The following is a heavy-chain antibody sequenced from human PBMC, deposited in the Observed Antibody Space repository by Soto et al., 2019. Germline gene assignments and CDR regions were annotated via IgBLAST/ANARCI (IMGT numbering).Heavy chain of an antibody. D-gene: IGHD6-13*01. CDR1: GGSVSSGSYY. Sequence: TSETLSLTCTVSGGSVSSGSYYCSWIRQPPGKGLEWIGYNYYSVSTNYNPSLKSRVTISVDTSKNQFSLKLSSVTAADTAVYYWAGGYGIAAEMYYYGMDVWGQGTTVTVCS. CDR2: NYYSVST. CDR3: AGGYGIAAEMYYYGMDV. V-gene: IGHV4-61*01. J-gene: IGHJ6*02.